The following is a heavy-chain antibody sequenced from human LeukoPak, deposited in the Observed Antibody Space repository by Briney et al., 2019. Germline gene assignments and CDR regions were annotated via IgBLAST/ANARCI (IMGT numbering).Heavy chain of an antibody. J-gene: IGHJ5*02. CDR1: GGSISSSNW. Sequence: SETLSLTCAVSGGSISSSNWWSWVRQPPGKGLEWIGEIYHSGGTNYNPSLKSRVTISVDKSKNQFSLKLSSVTAADTAVYYCAREMDTAMVNWFDPWGQGTLVTVSS. V-gene: IGHV4-4*02. CDR3: AREMDTAMVNWFDP. D-gene: IGHD5-18*01. CDR2: IYHSGGT.